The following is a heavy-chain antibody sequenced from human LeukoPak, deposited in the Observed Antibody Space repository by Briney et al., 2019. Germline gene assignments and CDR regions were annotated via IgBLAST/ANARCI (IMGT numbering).Heavy chain of an antibody. Sequence: PSETLSLTCAVYGGSFSGYYWSWIRQPPGKGLEWIGEINHSGSTNYNPSLKSRVTISVDTSKNQFSLKLSSVSAADTAVFSCASGEQDVWGRGTTVTGSS. V-gene: IGHV4-34*01. CDR1: GGSFSGYY. CDR3: ASGEQDV. D-gene: IGHD1/OR15-1a*01. CDR2: INHSGST. J-gene: IGHJ6*04.